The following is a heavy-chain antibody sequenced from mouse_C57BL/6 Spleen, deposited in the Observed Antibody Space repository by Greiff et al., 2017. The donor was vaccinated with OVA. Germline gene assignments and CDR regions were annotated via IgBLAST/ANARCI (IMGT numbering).Heavy chain of an antibody. CDR2: IDPANGNT. CDR3: ARSFYDGYYVGYFDY. CDR1: GFNIKNTY. Sequence: EVQRVESVAELVRPGASVKLSCTASGFNIKNTYMHWVKQRPEQGLEWIGRIDPANGNTKYAPKVPGKATITADKSSNTAYLQLSSLTSEDTAIYSCARSFYDGYYVGYFDYWGQGTTLTVSS. V-gene: IGHV14-3*01. D-gene: IGHD2-3*01. J-gene: IGHJ2*01.